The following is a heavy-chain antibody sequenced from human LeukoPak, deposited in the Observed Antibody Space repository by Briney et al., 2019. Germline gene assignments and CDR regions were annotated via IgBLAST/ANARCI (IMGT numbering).Heavy chain of an antibody. D-gene: IGHD5-24*01. CDR2: IYTSGST. Sequence: SETLSLTCTVSGGSISNYYWTWIRQPAEKGLEWIGRIYTSGSTNYNPSLKSRVTMSVDTSKNQFSLKLSSVTAADTAVYYCARDGDGYNRDYYYYAMDVWGQGTTVTVS. CDR3: ARDGDGYNRDYYYYAMDV. V-gene: IGHV4-4*07. CDR1: GGSISNYY. J-gene: IGHJ6*02.